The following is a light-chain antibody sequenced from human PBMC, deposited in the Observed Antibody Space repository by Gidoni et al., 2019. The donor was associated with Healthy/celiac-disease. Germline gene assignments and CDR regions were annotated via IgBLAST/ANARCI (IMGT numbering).Light chain of an antibody. J-gene: IGKJ1*01. CDR1: QSISSW. Sequence: EKLTITCRASQSISSWLAWYQQKPGKAPKLLIYDASSLESGVPSRFSGSGSGTEFTLTISSLQPDDFATYYCQQYNSYSWTFXQXTKVEIK. V-gene: IGKV1-5*01. CDR3: QQYNSYSWT. CDR2: DAS.